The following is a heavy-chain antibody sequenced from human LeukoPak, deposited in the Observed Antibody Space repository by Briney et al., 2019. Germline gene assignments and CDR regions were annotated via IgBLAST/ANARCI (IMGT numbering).Heavy chain of an antibody. CDR1: GFTFSSYA. CDR2: ISGSGGST. V-gene: IGHV3-23*01. CDR3: AALPTGYQNFDY. J-gene: IGHJ4*02. D-gene: IGHD3-9*01. Sequence: PGGSLRLSCAASGFTFSSYAMSWVRQAPGKGLEWVSAISGSGGSTYYADSVKGRFTISRDNSKNTLFLQMHSLRAEDTAVYYCAALPTGYQNFDYWGQGTLVTVSS.